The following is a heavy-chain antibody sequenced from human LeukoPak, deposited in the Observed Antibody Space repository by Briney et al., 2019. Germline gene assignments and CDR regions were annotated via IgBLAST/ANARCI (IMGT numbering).Heavy chain of an antibody. D-gene: IGHD3-10*01. Sequence: KPSETLSLTCTVSGGSISSYYWSWIRQPAGKGLEWIGRIYTSGSTNYNPSLKSRVTMSVDTFKNQFSLKLSSVTAADTAVYYCARDGGGYGSGSYLNYWGQGTLVTVSS. J-gene: IGHJ4*02. V-gene: IGHV4-4*07. CDR2: IYTSGST. CDR3: ARDGGGYGSGSYLNY. CDR1: GGSISSYY.